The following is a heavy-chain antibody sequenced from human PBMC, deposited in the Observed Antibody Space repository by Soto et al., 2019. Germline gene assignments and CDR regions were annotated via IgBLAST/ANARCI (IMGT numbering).Heavy chain of an antibody. D-gene: IGHD6-6*01. V-gene: IGHV1-18*01. CDR1: GYSFASYG. J-gene: IGHJ3*02. Sequence: QVQLVQSGGEVQKPGASVRVSCKASGYSFASYGINWVRQAPGQGLQWMGWISPYGFTTYAPKFQGRFTMTTDTSTTTAYMDLRSLRSDDTAVYYCARGAVSIAALQDQDAFHSWGQGTMVTVSS. CDR2: ISPYGFT. CDR3: ARGAVSIAALQDQDAFHS.